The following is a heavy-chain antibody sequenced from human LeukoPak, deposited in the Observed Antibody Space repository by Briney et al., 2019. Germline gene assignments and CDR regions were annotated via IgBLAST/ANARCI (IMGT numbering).Heavy chain of an antibody. Sequence: SETLSLTCTVSGGSISSYYWSWIRQPPGKGLEWIGYIYYSGSTNYNPSLKSRVTISVDRSKNQFSLKLSSVTAADTAVYYCARKGTRGWFDPWGQGTLVTVSS. CDR1: GGSISSYY. J-gene: IGHJ5*02. CDR2: IYYSGST. CDR3: ARKGTRGWFDP. V-gene: IGHV4-59*12.